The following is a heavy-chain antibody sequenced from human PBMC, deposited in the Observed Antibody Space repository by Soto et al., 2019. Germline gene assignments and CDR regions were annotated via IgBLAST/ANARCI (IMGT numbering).Heavy chain of an antibody. CDR3: ARAPGGPYCSSTSCYISWFDP. J-gene: IGHJ5*02. V-gene: IGHV1-3*01. CDR1: GYTFTSYA. D-gene: IGHD2-2*01. CDR2: INAGNGNT. Sequence: ASVKVSCKASGYTFTSYAMHWVRQAPGQRLEWMGWINAGNGNTKYSQKFQGRVTITRDTSASTAYMELSSLRSEDTAVYYCARAPGGPYCSSTSCYISWFDPWGQGTLVTVSS.